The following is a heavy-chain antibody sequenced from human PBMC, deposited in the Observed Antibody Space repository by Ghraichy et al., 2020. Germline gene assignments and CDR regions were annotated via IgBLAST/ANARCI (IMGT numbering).Heavy chain of an antibody. CDR1: GFTFSSYW. D-gene: IGHD6-13*01. CDR2: IKQDGSEK. V-gene: IGHV3-7*01. CDR3: ARDGQQSCFDY. J-gene: IGHJ4*02. Sequence: ETLSLTCAASGFTFSSYWMTWVRQAPGKGLEWVANIKQDGSEKYYVDSVKGRFTISRDNAKNSLYLQMNSLRAEDTALYYCARDGQQSCFDYWGQGTLVTVSS.